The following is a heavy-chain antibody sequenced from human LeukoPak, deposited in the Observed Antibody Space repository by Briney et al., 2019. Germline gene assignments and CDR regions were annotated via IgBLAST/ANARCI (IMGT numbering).Heavy chain of an antibody. CDR1: GFTFSSYG. D-gene: IGHD6-19*01. J-gene: IGHJ5*02. V-gene: IGHV3-30*18. Sequence: GASLRLSCAASGFTFSSYGMHWVRQAPGKGLEWVAVISYDGSNEYYADSVKGRFTISRDNSKNTLYLQMNSLRAEDTAVYYCAKDSSGWYNWFDPWGQGTLVTVSS. CDR2: ISYDGSNE. CDR3: AKDSSGWYNWFDP.